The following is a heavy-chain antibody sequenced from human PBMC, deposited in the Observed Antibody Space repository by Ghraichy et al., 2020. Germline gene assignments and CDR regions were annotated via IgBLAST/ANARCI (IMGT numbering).Heavy chain of an antibody. CDR2: IGDSGYMI. CDR3: AKEGHTSGWEDHRGFFQD. D-gene: IGHD6-19*01. Sequence: GGSLRLSCAASGFSFSSYAMSWVRQAPGKGLEWVSGIGDSGYMIFYADSVKGRFTISRDNSKNTLYLQMNSLRAEDTAVYYCAKEGHTSGWEDHRGFFQDWGQGTLVTVSS. J-gene: IGHJ4*02. V-gene: IGHV3-23*01. CDR1: GFSFSSYA.